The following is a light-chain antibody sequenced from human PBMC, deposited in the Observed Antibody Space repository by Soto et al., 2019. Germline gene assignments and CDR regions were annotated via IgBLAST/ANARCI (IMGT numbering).Light chain of an antibody. Sequence: DILMTQSPSSLSPSVGDRVTITCQASQDISKYLNWYQQKPGTPPKLLIYHSSNLETGVPSRFSGSGSGTHFILTISSLQHEDIATHFYQQYDSFPRTLGQGTKLDLK. V-gene: IGKV1-33*01. CDR2: HSS. CDR3: QQYDSFPRT. CDR1: QDISKY. J-gene: IGKJ2*01.